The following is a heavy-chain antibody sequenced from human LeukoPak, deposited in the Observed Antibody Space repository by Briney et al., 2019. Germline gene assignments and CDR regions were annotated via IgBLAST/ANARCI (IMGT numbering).Heavy chain of an antibody. Sequence: SSETLSLTCTVSGGSISSYYWSWIRQPPGKGLEWIGYIYYSGSTNYNPSLRSRVTISVDTSKNQFSLKLTSVTAADTAVYYCARGAKSYYGKYYFDFWGQGALVTVSS. CDR2: IYYSGST. CDR1: GGSISSYY. J-gene: IGHJ4*02. D-gene: IGHD1-26*01. CDR3: ARGAKSYYGKYYFDF. V-gene: IGHV4-59*01.